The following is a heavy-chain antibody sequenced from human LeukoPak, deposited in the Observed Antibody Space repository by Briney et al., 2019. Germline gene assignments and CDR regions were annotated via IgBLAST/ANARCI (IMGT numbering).Heavy chain of an antibody. V-gene: IGHV1-18*01. J-gene: IGHJ4*02. Sequence: GASVKVPCKASGYTFTSYGISWVRQAPGQGLEWMGWISAYNGNTNYAQKLQGRVTMTTDTSTSTAYMELRSLRSDDTAVYYCARDTKTRYYDSSGYYYSLNGDYWGQGTLVTVSS. CDR3: ARDTKTRYYDSSGYYYSLNGDY. D-gene: IGHD3-22*01. CDR1: GYTFTSYG. CDR2: ISAYNGNT.